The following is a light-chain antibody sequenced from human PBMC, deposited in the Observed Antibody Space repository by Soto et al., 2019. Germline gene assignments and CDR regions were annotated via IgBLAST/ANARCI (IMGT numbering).Light chain of an antibody. CDR1: QSVSTN. CDR2: GAS. Sequence: EIVMTQSPATLSVSPGERATLSCGASQSVSTNLAWYQQKPGQAPRLLISGASTRATGIPARFSGSGSGTEFTLTISSLQSEDFAVYYCQQYNSWYTFGHGTKLEIK. V-gene: IGKV3-15*01. CDR3: QQYNSWYT. J-gene: IGKJ2*01.